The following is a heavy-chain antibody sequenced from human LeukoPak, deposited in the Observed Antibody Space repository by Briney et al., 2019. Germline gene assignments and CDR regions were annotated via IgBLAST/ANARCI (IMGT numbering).Heavy chain of an antibody. CDR2: IYYTGST. CDR3: ARGATHYYFDS. J-gene: IGHJ4*02. Sequence: SETLSLTCTVSGGSISRYYWSWIRQSPGKGLEWIGFIYYTGSTNYNPSLKSRVTISVDTSKNQFSLKLSSVTAADTAVYYCARGATHYYFDSWGQGTLVTVSS. CDR1: GGSISRYY. V-gene: IGHV4-59*01.